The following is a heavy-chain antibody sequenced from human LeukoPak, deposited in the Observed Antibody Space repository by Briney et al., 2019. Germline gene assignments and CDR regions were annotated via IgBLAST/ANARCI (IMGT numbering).Heavy chain of an antibody. V-gene: IGHV1-8*01. CDR2: MNPNSGNT. CDR1: GYTFTSYD. Sequence: ASVKVSCKASGYTFTSYDINWVRQATGQGLEWMGWMNPNSGNTGYAQKFQGRVTMTRNTSISTAYMELSSLRSEDTAVYYCARAVDLLEAFDIWGQGTMVTVSS. D-gene: IGHD1-1*01. J-gene: IGHJ3*02. CDR3: ARAVDLLEAFDI.